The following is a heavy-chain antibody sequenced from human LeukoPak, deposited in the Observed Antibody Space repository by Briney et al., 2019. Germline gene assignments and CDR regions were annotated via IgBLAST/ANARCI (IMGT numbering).Heavy chain of an antibody. Sequence: GGSLRLSCRTSGFTFGDYAMSWIRQAPGKGQEWVGFIRSKAYGETADYAASVKGRFTISRDDSKVIAYLQMNSLKTEDTAVYHCTRDRGAYNLYDYWGQGTLVTVSS. J-gene: IGHJ4*02. D-gene: IGHD1-1*01. V-gene: IGHV3-49*03. CDR3: TRDRGAYNLYDY. CDR2: IRSKAYGETA. CDR1: GFTFGDYA.